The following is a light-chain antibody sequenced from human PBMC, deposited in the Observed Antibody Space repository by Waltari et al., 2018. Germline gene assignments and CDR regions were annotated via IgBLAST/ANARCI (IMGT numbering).Light chain of an antibody. Sequence: DIQMTKSPSSLPASVDDRISITCRASQGISNSLAWYQQKPGKAPKLLLYAASRLESGVPSRFSGSGSGTDYTLTISSLQPEDFATYYCQQYYSTLFTFGPGTKVDIK. CDR3: QQYYSTLFT. CDR2: AAS. V-gene: IGKV1-NL1*01. CDR1: QGISNS. J-gene: IGKJ3*01.